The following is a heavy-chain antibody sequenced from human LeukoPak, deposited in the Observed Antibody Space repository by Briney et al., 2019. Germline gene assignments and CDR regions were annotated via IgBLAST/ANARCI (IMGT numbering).Heavy chain of an antibody. CDR1: GSSISNNAL. V-gene: IGHV4-28*01. D-gene: IGHD3-10*01. J-gene: IGHJ4*02. CDR2: IYHSGST. Sequence: ASETLSLTCAVSGSSISNNALWGWIRPPPGKGLEWIGYIYHSGSTYYNPSLKSRVTMSAGTSKNQFSLKLTSVTAVDTAVYYCARMVSGSGTYYFDSWGQGTLVTVSS. CDR3: ARMVSGSGTYYFDS.